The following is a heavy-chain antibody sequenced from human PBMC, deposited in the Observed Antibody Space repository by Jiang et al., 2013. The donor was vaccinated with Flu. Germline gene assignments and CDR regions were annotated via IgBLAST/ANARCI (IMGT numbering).Heavy chain of an antibody. V-gene: IGHV1-2*04. Sequence: GAEVKKPGASVKVSCKASGYTFTGYYMHWVRQAPGQGLEWMGWINPNSGGTNYAQKFQGWVTMTRDTSISTAYMELSRLRSDDTAVYYCARDLSYYDSSGYYKNDAFDIWAKGQWS. D-gene: IGHD3-22*01. CDR1: GYTFTGYY. CDR2: INPNSGGT. CDR3: ARDLSYYDSSGYYKNDAFDI. J-gene: IGHJ3*02.